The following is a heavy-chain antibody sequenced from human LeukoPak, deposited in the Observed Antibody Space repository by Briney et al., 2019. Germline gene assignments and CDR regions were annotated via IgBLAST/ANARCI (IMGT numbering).Heavy chain of an antibody. D-gene: IGHD1-26*01. CDR1: GFTFSSYG. J-gene: IGHJ4*02. Sequence: GGSLRLSCATSGFTFSSYGMHWVRQAPGKGLEWVAVIWYDGSNKYYTDSVKGRFTISGDNSKNTLYLQVNSLRAEDTAVYYCAKASNGGSYYGVIIDYWGQGTLVTVSS. CDR3: AKASNGGSYYGVIIDY. CDR2: IWYDGSNK. V-gene: IGHV3-30*02.